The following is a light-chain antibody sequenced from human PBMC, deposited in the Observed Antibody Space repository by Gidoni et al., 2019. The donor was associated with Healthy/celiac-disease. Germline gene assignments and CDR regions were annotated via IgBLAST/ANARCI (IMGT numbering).Light chain of an antibody. CDR2: DAS. CDR1: QSVSSY. Sequence: IVLTQSPATLSLSPGERATLSCRASQSVSSYLAWYQQTPGPAPRLLIYDASNRATGIPARFSGSGSGTDFTLTISSLEPEDFAVYYCQQRSNWPPTFGQGTKVEIK. V-gene: IGKV3-11*01. J-gene: IGKJ1*01. CDR3: QQRSNWPPT.